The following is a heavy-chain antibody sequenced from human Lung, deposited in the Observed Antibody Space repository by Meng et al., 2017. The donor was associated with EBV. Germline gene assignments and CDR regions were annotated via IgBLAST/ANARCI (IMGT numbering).Heavy chain of an antibody. J-gene: IGHJ4*02. CDR3: ARRRGGSGRDC. CDR1: GGSISSNGYD. V-gene: IGHV4-39*01. D-gene: IGHD3-10*01. CDR2: IYHSGST. Sequence: ESGPGLVMPSELLPRTCLGSGGSISSNGYDWDWVRQPPGKGLEWIGAIYHSGSTSYNPSLQSRVTMFVDTSKNQFSLMLTSVTATDTAVYYCARRRGGSGRDCWGQGTLVTVSS.